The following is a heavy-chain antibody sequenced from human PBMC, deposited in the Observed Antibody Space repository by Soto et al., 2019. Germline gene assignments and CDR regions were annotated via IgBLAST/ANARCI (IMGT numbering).Heavy chain of an antibody. Sequence: TLSLTCTVSGWSFTGHFLSWVLQPPGKGLEWIGEVSHSGNTKYYPSLRSRVTLSVDSSKNQISLALTSVTAEDTAVYYCARERRSSSSPFDYWGQGTLVTVSS. CDR1: GWSFTGHF. CDR2: VSHSGNT. D-gene: IGHD6-6*01. V-gene: IGHV4-34*01. J-gene: IGHJ4*02. CDR3: ARERRSSSSPFDY.